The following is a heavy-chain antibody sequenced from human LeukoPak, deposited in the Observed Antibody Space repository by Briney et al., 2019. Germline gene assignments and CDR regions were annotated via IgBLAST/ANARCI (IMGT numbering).Heavy chain of an antibody. CDR1: GVTFGDYA. D-gene: IGHD6-19*01. CDR3: TRDSQWLVPQGY. J-gene: IGHJ4*02. V-gene: IGHV3-49*03. Sequence: PGRSLRLSCTASGVTFGDYAMSWFRQAPGKGLEWVGFIRSKAYGGTTEYAESVKGRFAISRDDSKSIAYLQMNSLKPEDTAVYYCTRDSQWLVPQGYWGQGTLVTVSS. CDR2: IRSKAYGGTT.